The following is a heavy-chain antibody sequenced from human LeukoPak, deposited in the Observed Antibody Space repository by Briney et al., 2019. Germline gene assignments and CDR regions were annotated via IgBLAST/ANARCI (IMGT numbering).Heavy chain of an antibody. CDR2: IYPGDSDT. D-gene: IGHD3-10*01. J-gene: IGHJ4*02. CDR1: GYIFTSYW. CDR3: ARRGLYGSGTYYAAY. V-gene: IGHV5-51*01. Sequence: GESLKISCKGSGYIFTSYWIGWVRQMPGKGLGWMRIIYPGDSDTSYSLSFIGKVTISADKSTSTAYLQWSSLKASDTAMYYSARRGLYGSGTYYAAYWGQGTLLTVSS.